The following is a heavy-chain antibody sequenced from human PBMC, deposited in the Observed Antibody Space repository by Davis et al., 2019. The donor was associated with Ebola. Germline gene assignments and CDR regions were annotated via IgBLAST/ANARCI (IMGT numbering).Heavy chain of an antibody. Sequence: SGPTLVKPTATLTLTCTVSGFSLSEHGVGVSWIRQPPGKGLEWIGYIYYSGSTYYNPSLKSRVTISVDTSKNQFSLKLSSVTAADTAVYYCARDHGSSWNNWFDPWGQGTLVTVSS. J-gene: IGHJ5*02. V-gene: IGHV4-30-4*08. CDR1: GFSLSEHGVG. CDR3: ARDHGSSWNNWFDP. D-gene: IGHD6-13*01. CDR2: IYYSGST.